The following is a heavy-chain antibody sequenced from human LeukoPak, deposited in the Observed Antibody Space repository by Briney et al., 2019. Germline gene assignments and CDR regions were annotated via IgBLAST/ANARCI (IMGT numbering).Heavy chain of an antibody. Sequence: APVKVSCKASGYTFTIYYMHWVRQAPGQGLEWMGIINPGGGSTSYAQKFQGRVTMTRDMSTSTVYMDLSSLRSEDTAVYYCARGPQVYDIRDSTAAKIDYWGQGTLVTVSS. V-gene: IGHV1-46*01. J-gene: IGHJ4*02. CDR2: INPGGGST. CDR1: GYTFTIYY. D-gene: IGHD3-16*01. CDR3: ARGPQVYDIRDSTAAKIDY.